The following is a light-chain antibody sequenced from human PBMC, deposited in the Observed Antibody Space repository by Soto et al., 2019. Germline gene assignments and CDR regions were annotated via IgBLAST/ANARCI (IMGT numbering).Light chain of an antibody. J-gene: IGKJ5*01. CDR3: QRYNNWRIT. V-gene: IGKV3-11*01. Sequence: EIVLTQSPATLSLSPGESATLSCRASQSVSSYLAWYQQKPGQAPRLLIYDASNRATGIPARFSGSGSGTDFTLTISSLEPEDLALYVCQRYNNWRITVGQGTRREIK. CDR2: DAS. CDR1: QSVSSY.